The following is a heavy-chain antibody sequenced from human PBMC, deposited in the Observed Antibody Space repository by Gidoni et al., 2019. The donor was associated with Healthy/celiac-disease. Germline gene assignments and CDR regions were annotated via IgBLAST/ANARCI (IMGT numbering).Heavy chain of an antibody. CDR2: IYYSGST. D-gene: IGHD3-3*01. Sequence: QVQLQESGPGLVKPSQTLSLTCTVSGGSISSGGYYWSWIRQHPGKGLEWIGYIYYSGSTYYNPSLKSRVTISVDTSKNQFSLKLSSVTAADTAVYYCAREEIHYDFWSGYSNWFDPWGQGTLVTVSS. V-gene: IGHV4-31*03. CDR3: AREEIHYDFWSGYSNWFDP. J-gene: IGHJ5*02. CDR1: GGSISSGGYY.